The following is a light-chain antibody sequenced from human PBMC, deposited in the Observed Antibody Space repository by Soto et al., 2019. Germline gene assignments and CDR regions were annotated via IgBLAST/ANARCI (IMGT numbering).Light chain of an antibody. CDR1: QSVSSY. V-gene: IGKV3-11*01. Sequence: EIVLTQSPATLYLSPGERATLSCRASQSVSSYLAWYQQKPGQAPRLLIYDASNRATGIPARFSGSGSGTDFTLTISSLEPEDFAVYYCQQRSNWPRAFGQGTRREMK. CDR3: QQRSNWPRA. CDR2: DAS. J-gene: IGKJ5*01.